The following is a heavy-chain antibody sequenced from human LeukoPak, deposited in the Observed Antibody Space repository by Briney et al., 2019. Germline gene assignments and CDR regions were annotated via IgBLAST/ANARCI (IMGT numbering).Heavy chain of an antibody. J-gene: IGHJ4*02. D-gene: IGHD3-22*01. CDR3: ARQSYDSRGYYYFDY. CDR2: IYYSGGT. Sequence: SETLSLTCTVSGGSISSRSYNWGWIRQPPGTGLEWIGTIYYSGGTSNNPSLKSRVTMSVDTSKNQFSLKLSSVTAADTAVYYCARQSYDSRGYYYFDYWGQGTLVTVSS. V-gene: IGHV4-39*01. CDR1: GGSISSRSYN.